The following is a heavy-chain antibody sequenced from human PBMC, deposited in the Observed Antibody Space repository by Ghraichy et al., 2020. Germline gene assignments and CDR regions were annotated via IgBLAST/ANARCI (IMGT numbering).Heavy chain of an antibody. CDR1: GFTFSSYA. J-gene: IGHJ6*02. V-gene: IGHV3-23*01. CDR3: AKDDFRPPVVAAAGRSLYGMDV. CDR2: ISGSGGST. D-gene: IGHD6-13*01. Sequence: GGSLRLSCAASGFTFSSYAMSWVRQAPGKGLEWVSAISGSGGSTYYADSVKGRFTISRDNSKNTLYLQMNSLRAEDTAVYYCAKDDFRPPVVAAAGRSLYGMDVWGQGTTVTVSS.